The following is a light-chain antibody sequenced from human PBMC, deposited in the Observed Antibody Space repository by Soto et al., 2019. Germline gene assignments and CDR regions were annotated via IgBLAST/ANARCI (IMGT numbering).Light chain of an antibody. CDR2: GAS. Sequence: EIVLTQSPGTLSLSPGERATLSCRASQSVSSSYLAWYQQKPGQAPRLLIYGASSRATGNPDRFSGSGSGTDITLTISKLEPEDFAVYYCQQYGRSPPITFGQGTRLEIK. V-gene: IGKV3-20*01. CDR1: QSVSSSY. CDR3: QQYGRSPPIT. J-gene: IGKJ5*01.